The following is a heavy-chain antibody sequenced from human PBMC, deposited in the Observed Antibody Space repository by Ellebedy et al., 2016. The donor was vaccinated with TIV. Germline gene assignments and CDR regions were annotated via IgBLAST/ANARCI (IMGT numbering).Heavy chain of an antibody. CDR1: GFNFRSYW. CDR3: ARRASYGDYAVQVNPWFDP. D-gene: IGHD4-17*01. CDR2: IRQEGDEI. V-gene: IGHV3-7*01. Sequence: GESLKISCAASGFNFRSYWMTWVRQAPGKGLEWVAKIRQEGDEIYYVESVPGRFTLSRDNAKNSLFLPMTSLRVEDTAVYYCARRASYGDYAVQVNPWFDPWGQGTLVTVSS. J-gene: IGHJ5*02.